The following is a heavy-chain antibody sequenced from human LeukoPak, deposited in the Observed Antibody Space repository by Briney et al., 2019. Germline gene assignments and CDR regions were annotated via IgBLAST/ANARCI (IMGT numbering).Heavy chain of an antibody. CDR3: AKDPPAVGPPGYYFDF. Sequence: GGSLRLSXAASGFIFSNYAMNWVRQAPGKGLEWVSTISPSGGSTHYADSVKGRFTISRDNSKNTLYLQMDGLRAEDTAQYYCAKDPPAVGPPGYYFDFWGQGTLVTVSS. CDR1: GFIFSNYA. J-gene: IGHJ4*02. CDR2: ISPSGGST. V-gene: IGHV3-23*01. D-gene: IGHD2-2*01.